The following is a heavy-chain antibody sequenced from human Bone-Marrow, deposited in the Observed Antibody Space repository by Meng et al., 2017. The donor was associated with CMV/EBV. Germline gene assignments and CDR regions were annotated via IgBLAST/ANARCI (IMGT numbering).Heavy chain of an antibody. CDR3: ARSSGYYYTDY. D-gene: IGHD3-3*01. CDR1: GFTFSSYW. Sequence: GESLKISCAASGFTFSSYWMSWVRQAPGKGLEWVANIKQDGSEKYYVDSVKGRFTISRDNAKNSLYLQMNSLRAEDTAVYYCARSSGYYYTDYWVQGTLVTVSS. CDR2: IKQDGSEK. V-gene: IGHV3-7*01. J-gene: IGHJ4*02.